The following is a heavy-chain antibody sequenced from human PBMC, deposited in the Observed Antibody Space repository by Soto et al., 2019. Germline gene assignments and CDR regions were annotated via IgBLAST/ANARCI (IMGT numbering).Heavy chain of an antibody. CDR2: IYYSGST. V-gene: IGHV4-59*01. CDR1: GGSISSYY. Sequence: QVQLQESGPGLVKPSETLSLTCTVSGGSISSYYWSWIRQPPGKGLGWIGYIYYSGSTNYNPSLTXRFTLSXXTSKNQFSLKLSSVTAADTAVYYCAREGVSSSWYNYYGMDVWGQGTTVTVSS. CDR3: AREGVSSSWYNYYGMDV. J-gene: IGHJ6*02. D-gene: IGHD6-13*01.